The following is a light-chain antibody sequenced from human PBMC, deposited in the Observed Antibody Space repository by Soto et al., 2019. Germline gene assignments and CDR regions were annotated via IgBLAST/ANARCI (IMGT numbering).Light chain of an antibody. J-gene: IGKJ5*01. CDR2: DAY. Sequence: EVVWTQSPFTLSLSPGEIATLSCRASQSFRGLLAWYQQKPGQAPRLLTYDAYNRATGIPPRFSGSGSGTDFTLTISSLEPEDSAVYYCQQRHMWPITFSQGTLPEIK. CDR3: QQRHMWPIT. CDR1: QSFRGL. V-gene: IGKV3-11*01.